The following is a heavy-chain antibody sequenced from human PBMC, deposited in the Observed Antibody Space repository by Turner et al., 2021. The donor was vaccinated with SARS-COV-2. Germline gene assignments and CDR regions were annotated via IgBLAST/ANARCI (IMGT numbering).Heavy chain of an antibody. CDR3: ARDRDCSSTSCYNAFDI. D-gene: IGHD2-2*02. J-gene: IGHJ3*02. CDR1: GFTFSSYP. V-gene: IGHV3-30-3*01. Sequence: QVQLLESGGDVVPPGRSLRLSCTASGFTFSSYPMHWVRQAPGKGLEWVAVISSDGTNKYNADSVKGRFTISRDNSKNTLYLQMNSLRTEDTAVYYCARDRDCSSTSCYNAFDIWGQGTMVTVSS. CDR2: ISSDGTNK.